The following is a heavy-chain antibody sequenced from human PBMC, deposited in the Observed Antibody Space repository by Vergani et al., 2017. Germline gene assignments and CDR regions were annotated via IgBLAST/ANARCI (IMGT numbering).Heavy chain of an antibody. CDR2: IYYSGST. J-gene: IGHJ5*02. D-gene: IGHD2-2*01. Sequence: QVQLQESGPGLVKPSQTLSLTSTVSGGSISSGGYYWSWIRHHPANALQCIWYIYYSGSTYYNPSLKSRVTISVDTSKNQFSLKLSSVTAADTAVYYCARSVVVPAGGNWFDPWGQGTLVTVSS. CDR1: GGSISSGGYY. V-gene: IGHV4-31*03. CDR3: ARSVVVPAGGNWFDP.